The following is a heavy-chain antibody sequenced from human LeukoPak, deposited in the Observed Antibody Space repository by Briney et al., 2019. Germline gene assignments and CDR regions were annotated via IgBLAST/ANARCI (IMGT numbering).Heavy chain of an antibody. CDR2: IYYSGST. CDR1: GGSISTYY. CDR3: ARASVGVTTSDWYFDL. J-gene: IGHJ2*01. Sequence: SETLSLTCTVSGGSISTYYWSWIRQPPGRGLEWIGYIYYSGSTNHNPSLKSRVTISLDTSKNQFSLKLSSVTAADTAVYYCARASVGVTTSDWYFDLWGRGTLVTVSS. D-gene: IGHD4-17*01. V-gene: IGHV4-59*08.